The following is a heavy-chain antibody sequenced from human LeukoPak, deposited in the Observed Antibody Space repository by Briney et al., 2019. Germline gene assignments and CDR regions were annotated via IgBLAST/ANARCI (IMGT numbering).Heavy chain of an antibody. CDR1: GFTFSSYA. Sequence: GGSLRLSCAASGFTFSSYAMSWVRQAPGKGLEWVSAISGSGGSTYYADSVKGRFTISRDNSKNTLYLQMNSLRAEDTAVYYCARARVVGATKYYFDYWGQGTLVTVSS. CDR3: ARARVVGATKYYFDY. D-gene: IGHD1-26*01. CDR2: ISGSGGST. J-gene: IGHJ4*02. V-gene: IGHV3-23*01.